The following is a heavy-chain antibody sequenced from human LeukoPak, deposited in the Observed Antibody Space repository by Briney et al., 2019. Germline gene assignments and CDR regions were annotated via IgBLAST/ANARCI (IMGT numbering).Heavy chain of an antibody. CDR3: ARPRIAAAGTDNWFDP. CDR2: ISYDGSNK. D-gene: IGHD6-13*01. CDR1: GFTFSSYA. V-gene: IGHV3-30-3*01. J-gene: IGHJ5*02. Sequence: GGSLRLSCAASGFTFSSYAMHWVRQAPGKGLEWVAVISYDGSNKYYADSVKGRFTISRDNSKNTLYLQMNSLRAEDTAVYYCARPRIAAAGTDNWFDPWGQGTLVTVS.